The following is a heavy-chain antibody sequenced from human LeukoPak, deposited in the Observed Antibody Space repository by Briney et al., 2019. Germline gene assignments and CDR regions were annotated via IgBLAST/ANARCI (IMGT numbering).Heavy chain of an antibody. CDR3: TTDVTLVGATAGGY. J-gene: IGHJ4*02. V-gene: IGHV3-15*01. Sequence: PGGSLRLSCAASGFTFSNAWMSWVRQAPGKGLEWVGRIKSKTDGGTTDYAAPVKGRFTISRDDSKNTLYLQMNSLKTEDTAVYYCTTDVTLVGATAGGYWGQGTLVTVS. D-gene: IGHD1-26*01. CDR1: GFTFSNAW. CDR2: IKSKTDGGTT.